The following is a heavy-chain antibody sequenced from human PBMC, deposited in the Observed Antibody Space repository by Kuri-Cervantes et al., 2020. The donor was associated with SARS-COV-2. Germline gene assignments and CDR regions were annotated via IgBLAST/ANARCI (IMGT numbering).Heavy chain of an antibody. CDR3: AREEYSSSWWGELGPFDY. J-gene: IGHJ4*02. V-gene: IGHV3-33*08. CDR2: IWYDGSNK. Sequence: GESVKISCAASGFTFSSYGMHWVRQAPGKGLEWVAVIWYDGSNKYYADSVKGRFTISRDNSKNTLYLQMNSLRAEDTAVYYCAREEYSSSWWGELGPFDYWGQGTLVTVSS. CDR1: GFTFSSYG. D-gene: IGHD6-13*01.